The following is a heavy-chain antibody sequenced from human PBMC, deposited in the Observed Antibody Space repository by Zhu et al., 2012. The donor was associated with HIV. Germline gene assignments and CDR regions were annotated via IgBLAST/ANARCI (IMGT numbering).Heavy chain of an antibody. Sequence: QVQLVESGGGVVRPGGSLRLSCAASGLTFNKYGMHWVRQAPGKGLEWVAFIRYDGTNKYYGESVKGRFSISRGNSKNTLYLQLSSLRVNDTAIYYCARDSGYGYDRSGECVLDRWGQGTLVTVSS. CDR2: IRYDGTNK. J-gene: IGHJ5*02. CDR1: GLTFNKYG. V-gene: IGHV3-30*02. D-gene: IGHD3-22*01. CDR3: ARDSGYGYDRSGECVLDR.